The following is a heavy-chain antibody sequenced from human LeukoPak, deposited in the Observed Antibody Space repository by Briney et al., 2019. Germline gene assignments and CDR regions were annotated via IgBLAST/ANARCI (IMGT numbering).Heavy chain of an antibody. J-gene: IGHJ6*03. CDR2: TYYRSKWYN. CDR3: ARVGWGSGWGDYYYYYMDV. V-gene: IGHV6-1*01. Sequence: SQTLSLTCAISGDSVSSNSAAWNWIRQSPSRGLEWLGRTYYRSKWYNDYAVSVKSRITINPDTSKNQFSLKLNSVTAADTAVYYCARVGWGSGWGDYYYYYMDVWGKGTTVTVSS. D-gene: IGHD6-19*01. CDR1: GDSVSSNSAA.